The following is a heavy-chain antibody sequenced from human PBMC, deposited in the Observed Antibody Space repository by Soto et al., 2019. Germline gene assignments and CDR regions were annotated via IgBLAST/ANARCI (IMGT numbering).Heavy chain of an antibody. V-gene: IGHV4-34*01. Sequence: SETLSLTCAVYGGSFSGYYWSWIRQPPGKGLEWIGEINHSGSTNYNPSLKSRVTISVDTSKNQFSLKLSSVTAADTAVYYCAILARGRDYSSSCQPHTYFVYWGQGTLVTVSS. CDR1: GGSFSGYY. D-gene: IGHD6-6*01. J-gene: IGHJ4*02. CDR3: AILARGRDYSSSCQPHTYFVY. CDR2: INHSGST.